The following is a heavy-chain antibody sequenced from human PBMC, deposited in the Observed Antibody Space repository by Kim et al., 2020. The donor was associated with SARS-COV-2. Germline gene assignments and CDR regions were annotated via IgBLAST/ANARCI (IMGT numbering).Heavy chain of an antibody. V-gene: IGHV4-59*08. CDR3: ARHPITIFGVVSPYWYFDL. CDR2: IYYSGST. J-gene: IGHJ2*01. Sequence: SETLSLTCTVSGGSISSYYWSWIRQPPGKGLEWIGYIYYSGSTNYNPSLKSRVTISVDTSKNQFSLKLSSGTAADTAVYYYARHPITIFGVVSPYWYFDL. CDR1: GGSISSYY. D-gene: IGHD3-3*01.